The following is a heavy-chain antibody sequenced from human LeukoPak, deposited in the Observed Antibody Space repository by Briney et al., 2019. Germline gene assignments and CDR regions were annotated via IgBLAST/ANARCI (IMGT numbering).Heavy chain of an antibody. J-gene: IGHJ4*01. CDR3: AITTGYDSSGYYLDY. Sequence: GSVKVSCKASGYTFTSYDINCVRQATGQGGEWMGWMNPNRGNTGYAQKFQGRVTMTRKTSINTPQMELSSLRSVDTAVYYCAITTGYDSSGYYLDYWGQGTLVTVPS. CDR1: GYTFTSYD. CDR2: MNPNRGNT. D-gene: IGHD3-22*01. V-gene: IGHV1-8*01.